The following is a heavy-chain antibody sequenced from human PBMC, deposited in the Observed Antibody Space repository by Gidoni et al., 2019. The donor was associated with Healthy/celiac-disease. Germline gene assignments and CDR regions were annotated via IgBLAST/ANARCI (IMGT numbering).Heavy chain of an antibody. D-gene: IGHD2-2*01. Sequence: EVQLVASGGGLVQPVGALRLSCAASGFPFSSYIMSWVRQAPGKGLEWVSHISSRSSTIYYADSVKGRFTISRDNAKNSLYLQMNSLRAEDTAVYYCASDHAYNWFDPWGQGTLVTVSS. CDR3: ASDHAYNWFDP. J-gene: IGHJ5*02. CDR1: GFPFSSYI. CDR2: ISSRSSTI. V-gene: IGHV3-48*01.